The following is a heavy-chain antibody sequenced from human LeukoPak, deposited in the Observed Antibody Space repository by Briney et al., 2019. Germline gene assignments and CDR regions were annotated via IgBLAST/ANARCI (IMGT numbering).Heavy chain of an antibody. V-gene: IGHV1-8*03. CDR3: ARAAAYYYGSGSSFMDV. CDR2: MNPNSGNT. D-gene: IGHD3-10*01. CDR1: GYTFTSYD. Sequence: GASVKVSCKASGYTFTSYDINWVRQATRQGLEWMGWMNPNSGNTGYAQKFQGRVTITRNTSISTAYMELSSLRSEDTAVYYCARAAAYYYGSGSSFMDVWGKGTTVTVSS. J-gene: IGHJ6*03.